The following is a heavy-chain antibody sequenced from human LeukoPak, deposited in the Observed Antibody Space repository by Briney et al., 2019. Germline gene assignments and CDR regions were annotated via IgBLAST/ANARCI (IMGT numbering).Heavy chain of an antibody. CDR1: GFTFSSYS. J-gene: IGHJ4*02. CDR3: AGRLHIPAGADY. Sequence: GGSLRLSCAASGFTFSSYSMNWVRQAPGKGLEWVAPLSYDGGNKNHADSVKGRFTISRDNSKNTLYLQMNSLRSEDTAVYYCAGRLHIPAGADYWGQGTLVTVSS. CDR2: LSYDGGNK. V-gene: IGHV3-30*03. D-gene: IGHD3-16*01.